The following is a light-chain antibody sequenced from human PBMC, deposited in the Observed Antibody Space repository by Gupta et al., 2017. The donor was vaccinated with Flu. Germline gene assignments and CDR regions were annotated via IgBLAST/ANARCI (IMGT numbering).Light chain of an antibody. Sequence: DIQMTQSPSTLSASVGDRVTITCRASQSITTWLAWYQQKPGKAPKLLIYKASSLGSGVPSRFSGSGSGTEFTLTSSGRQPDDFATYYCQQDNTYRTFGQGTKVEIK. CDR3: QQDNTYRT. CDR1: QSITTW. V-gene: IGKV1-5*03. CDR2: KAS. J-gene: IGKJ1*01.